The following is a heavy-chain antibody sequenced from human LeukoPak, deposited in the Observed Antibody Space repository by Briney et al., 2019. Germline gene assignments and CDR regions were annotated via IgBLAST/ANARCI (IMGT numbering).Heavy chain of an antibody. J-gene: IGHJ4*02. CDR1: GFTFSSYA. Sequence: PGGSLRLSCAASGFTFSSYAMHWVRQAPGKGLEWVAVISYDGSNKYFADSVKGRFTISRDNSKNMVYLQMNSLRVEDTALYYCAREPQGTHFDSWGQGTLVTVSS. CDR2: ISYDGSNK. V-gene: IGHV3-30-3*01. CDR3: AREPQGTHFDS. D-gene: IGHD3-10*01.